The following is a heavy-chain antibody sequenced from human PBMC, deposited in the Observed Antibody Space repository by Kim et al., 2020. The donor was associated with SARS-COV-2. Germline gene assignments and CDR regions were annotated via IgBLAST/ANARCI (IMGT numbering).Heavy chain of an antibody. CDR3: ARLGPGLLNWFDP. Sequence: SETLSLTCTVSGGSISSSRYYWGWIRQPPGKGLEWIGSIYYSGSTYYNPSLKSRVTISVDTSKNQFSLNLSSVTAADTAVYYCARLGPGLLNWFDPWGQGTLVTVSS. V-gene: IGHV4-39*01. J-gene: IGHJ5*02. CDR1: GGSISSSRYY. CDR2: IYYSGST. D-gene: IGHD1-26*01.